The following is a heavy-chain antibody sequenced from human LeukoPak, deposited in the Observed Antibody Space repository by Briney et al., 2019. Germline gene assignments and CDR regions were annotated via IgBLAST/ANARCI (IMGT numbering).Heavy chain of an antibody. CDR2: ISGGGGKT. V-gene: IGHV3-23*01. CDR1: GFTFSSCA. J-gene: IGHJ3*02. Sequence: TGGSLRLSCEASGFTFSSCALSWVRQAPGKGLEWVSAISGGGGKTWYADSVKGRFTISRDNSKNTLYLQMNSLRAEDTALYYCAKDPIVFNSGDYYLGAFNIWGQGAMVTVSS. D-gene: IGHD2-21*02. CDR3: AKDPIVFNSGDYYLGAFNI.